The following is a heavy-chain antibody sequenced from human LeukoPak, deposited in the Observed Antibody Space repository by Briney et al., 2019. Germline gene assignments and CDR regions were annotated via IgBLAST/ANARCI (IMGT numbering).Heavy chain of an antibody. Sequence: ASVKVSCKVSGYSLSDLSLQWVRQAPGQGLEWMGGFNPEHTETIYSQKFQGRVTLTEDTSTDTAYMELSSLRSEDTAMYFCAQQKAGYSGSPSWFDPWGQGTLLTVSS. V-gene: IGHV1-24*01. D-gene: IGHD5-12*01. CDR2: FNPEHTET. CDR3: AQQKAGYSGSPSWFDP. J-gene: IGHJ5*02. CDR1: GYSLSDLS.